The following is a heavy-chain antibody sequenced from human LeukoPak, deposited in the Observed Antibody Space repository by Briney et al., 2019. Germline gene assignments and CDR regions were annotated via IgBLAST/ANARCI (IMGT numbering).Heavy chain of an antibody. D-gene: IGHD6-6*01. CDR2: ISSSGSTI. CDR3: ARDAAKYSRMFDY. J-gene: IGHJ4*02. V-gene: IGHV3-11*04. CDR1: GFTFSDYY. Sequence: GGSLRLSCAASGFTFSDYYMSWIRQAPGKGLEWVSYISSSGSTIYYADSVKGRFTISRDNAKNSLYLQMNSLRAEDTAVYYCARDAAKYSRMFDYWGQGTLVTVSS.